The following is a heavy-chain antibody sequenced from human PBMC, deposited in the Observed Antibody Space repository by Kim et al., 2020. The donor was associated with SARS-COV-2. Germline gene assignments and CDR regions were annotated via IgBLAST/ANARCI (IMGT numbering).Heavy chain of an antibody. CDR3: SRGLGGNYLNWFDP. J-gene: IGHJ5*02. CDR2: ISFDGSNK. V-gene: IGHV3-30-3*01. CDR1: GFTFNIYA. Sequence: GGSLRLSCAASGFTFNIYAINWVRQAPGKGLEWVAVISFDGSNKYYADSVKARFTISRDNSKNTVYLQMDSLRAEDTSVYDCSRGLGGNYLNWFDPRG. D-gene: IGHD3-16*01.